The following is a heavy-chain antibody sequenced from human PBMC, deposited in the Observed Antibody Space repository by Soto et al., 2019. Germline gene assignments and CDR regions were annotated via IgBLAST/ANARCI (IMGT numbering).Heavy chain of an antibody. CDR2: INSDGSST. D-gene: IGHD2-2*01. V-gene: IGHV3-74*01. CDR1: GFTFSSYW. Sequence: EVQLVESGGGLVQPGGSLRLSCAASGFTFSSYWMHWVRQAPGKGLVWVSRINSDGSSTSYADSVKGRFTISRDNAKNTLYLQMNSLSAEDTAVYYCARIQYQLPGGDYWGQGTLVTVSS. CDR3: ARIQYQLPGGDY. J-gene: IGHJ4*02.